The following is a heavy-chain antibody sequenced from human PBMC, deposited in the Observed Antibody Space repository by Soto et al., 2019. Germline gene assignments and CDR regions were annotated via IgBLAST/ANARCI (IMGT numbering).Heavy chain of an antibody. J-gene: IGHJ6*02. D-gene: IGHD3-10*01. V-gene: IGHV1-2*02. CDR1: GYTLTGYP. CDR3: AREDYYYGSGSGYYGMDV. Sequence: ASVKVSCKASGYTLTGYPIHWVRQAPGQRLGWMGWINPNSGGTNYAQKFQGRVTMTRDTSISTAYMELSRLRSDDTAVYYCAREDYYYGSGSGYYGMDVWGQGTTVTVSS. CDR2: INPNSGGT.